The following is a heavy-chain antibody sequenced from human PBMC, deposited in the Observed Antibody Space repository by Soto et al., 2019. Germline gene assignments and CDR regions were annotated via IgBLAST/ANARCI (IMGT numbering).Heavy chain of an antibody. CDR2: IIPIFGTA. J-gene: IGHJ6*02. Sequence: GASVKVSCKASGGTFSSYAISWVRQAPGQGLEWMGGIIPIFGTANYAQKFQGRVTITADESTSTAYMELSSLRSEDTAVYYCARAASGDYYYYYGMDVWGQGTTVTVSS. V-gene: IGHV1-69*13. CDR3: ARAASGDYYYYYGMDV. CDR1: GGTFSSYA. D-gene: IGHD3-10*01.